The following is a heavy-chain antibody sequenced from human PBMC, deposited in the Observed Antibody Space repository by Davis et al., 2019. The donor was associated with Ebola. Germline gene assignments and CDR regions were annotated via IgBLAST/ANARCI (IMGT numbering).Heavy chain of an antibody. V-gene: IGHV3-33*03. CDR2: IWYDGSRK. Sequence: PGGSLRLSCAASGFTFRNYGMHWVRQAPGKGLEWVAVIWYDGSRKYYGDSVKGRFTISRDNAKNSLYLQMNSLRDEDTAVYYCVNYCSSTSCYTGGMDVWGQGTTVTVSS. D-gene: IGHD2-2*02. J-gene: IGHJ6*02. CDR1: GFTFRNYG. CDR3: VNYCSSTSCYTGGMDV.